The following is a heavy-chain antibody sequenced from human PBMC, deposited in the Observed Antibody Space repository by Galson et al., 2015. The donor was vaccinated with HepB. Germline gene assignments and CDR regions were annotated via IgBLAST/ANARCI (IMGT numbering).Heavy chain of an antibody. CDR2: INWNGGST. D-gene: IGHD6-25*01. CDR1: GFTFDDYG. CDR3: ARDLSGSSANWFDP. J-gene: IGHJ5*02. V-gene: IGHV3-20*01. Sequence: SLRLSCAASGFTFDDYGMSWVRQAPGKGLEWVSGINWNGGSTGYADSVKGRFTISRDSAKNSLYLQMNSLRAEDTALYHCARDLSGSSANWFDPWGQGTLVTVSS.